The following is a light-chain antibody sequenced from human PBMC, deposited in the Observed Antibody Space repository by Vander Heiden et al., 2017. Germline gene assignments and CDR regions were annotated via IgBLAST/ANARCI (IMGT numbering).Light chain of an antibody. J-gene: IGKJ5*01. CDR1: QSVSSY. V-gene: IGKV3-11*01. CDR2: DAS. CDR3: QQRSNWPLIT. Sequence: ELVLTQSRATLSLSPGERATLSCRASQSVSSYLAWYQQKPGQAPRLLIYDASNRATGIPARFSGSGSGTDFTLTISSLEPEDFAVYYCQQRSNWPLITFGQGTRLEIK.